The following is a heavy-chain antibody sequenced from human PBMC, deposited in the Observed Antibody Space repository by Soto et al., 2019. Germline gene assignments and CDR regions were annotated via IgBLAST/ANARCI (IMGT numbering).Heavy chain of an antibody. CDR2: IIPIFGTA. D-gene: IGHD3-22*01. J-gene: IGHJ6*02. Sequence: SVKVSCKASGGTFSSYAISWVRQAPGQGLEWMGGIIPIFGTANYAQKFQGRVTITADESTSTAYMELSSLRSEDTAVYYCVRAAKNYYECSGYYAYYYYYYGMDVWGQGTTVTVSS. CDR3: VRAAKNYYECSGYYAYYYYYYGMDV. CDR1: GGTFSSYA. V-gene: IGHV1-69*13.